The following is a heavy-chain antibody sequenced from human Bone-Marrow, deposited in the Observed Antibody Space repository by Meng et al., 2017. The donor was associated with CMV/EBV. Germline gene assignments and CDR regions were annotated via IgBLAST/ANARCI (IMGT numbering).Heavy chain of an antibody. V-gene: IGHV3-21*01. J-gene: IGHJ6*02. CDR3: AREGYDFWSSYYYYGMDV. CDR1: GFTFSSYG. D-gene: IGHD3-3*01. CDR2: ISSSSSYI. Sequence: GESLKISCAASGFTFSSYGMHWVRQAPGKGLEWVSSISSSSSYIYYADSVKGRFTISRDNAKNSLYLQMNSLRAEDTAVYYCAREGYDFWSSYYYYGMDVWGQGTMVTVSS.